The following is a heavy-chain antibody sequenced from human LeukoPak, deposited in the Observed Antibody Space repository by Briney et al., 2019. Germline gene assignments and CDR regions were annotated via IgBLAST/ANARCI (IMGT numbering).Heavy chain of an antibody. CDR1: GGSISSYC. J-gene: IGHJ6*03. V-gene: IGHV4-59*01. D-gene: IGHD1-1*01. CDR3: ARVRAERESYYYYYYMDV. CDR2: IYYSGST. Sequence: SETLSLTCTVSGGSISSYCWSWIRQPPGKGLEWIGYIYYSGSTNYNPSLKSRVTISVDTSKNQFSLKLSSVTAADTAVYYCARVRAERESYYYYYYMDVWGKGTTVTVSS.